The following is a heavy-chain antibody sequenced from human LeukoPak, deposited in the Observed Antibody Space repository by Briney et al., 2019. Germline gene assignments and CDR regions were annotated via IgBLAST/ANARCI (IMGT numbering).Heavy chain of an antibody. CDR2: INSDGTT. V-gene: IGHV3-74*01. Sequence: GESLKISCAASGFTFSSYWMHWVRQAPGKGLVWVSRINSDGTTTYADSVKGRFTISRDNAKNTLYLQMNRLRAEDTALYYCASAYYYRLPDWGQGTLVTVSS. CDR1: GFTFSSYW. J-gene: IGHJ4*02. D-gene: IGHD3-10*01. CDR3: ASAYYYRLPD.